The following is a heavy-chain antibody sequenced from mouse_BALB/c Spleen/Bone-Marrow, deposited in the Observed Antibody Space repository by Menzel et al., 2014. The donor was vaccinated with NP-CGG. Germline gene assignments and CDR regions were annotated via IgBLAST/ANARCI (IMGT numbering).Heavy chain of an antibody. D-gene: IGHD2-14*01. CDR3: ARGYDEGFAY. V-gene: IGHV14-3*02. CDR1: GFNIKDTY. Sequence: EVHLVESGAELVKPGASVKLSCTASGFNIKDTYMHWVEQRPEQGLGWIGRIDPANGNTKYDPKFQGKATITADTSSNTAYLQLSSLTSEDTAVYYCARGYDEGFAYWGQGTLVTVSA. CDR2: IDPANGNT. J-gene: IGHJ3*01.